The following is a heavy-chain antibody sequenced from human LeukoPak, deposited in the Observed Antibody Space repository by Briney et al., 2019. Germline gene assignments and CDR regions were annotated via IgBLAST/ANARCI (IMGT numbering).Heavy chain of an antibody. CDR1: GYTFTSYG. CDR2: IGAYNGNT. D-gene: IGHD3-3*01. V-gene: IGHV1-18*01. J-gene: IGHJ3*02. Sequence: GASVKVSCKASGYTFTSYGISWVRQAPGQGLEWMGWIGAYNGNTNYAQKLQGRVTMTTDTSTSTAYMELRSLRSDDTAVYYCARDPPITYYDFWSLNDAFDIWGQGTMVTVSS. CDR3: ARDPPITYYDFWSLNDAFDI.